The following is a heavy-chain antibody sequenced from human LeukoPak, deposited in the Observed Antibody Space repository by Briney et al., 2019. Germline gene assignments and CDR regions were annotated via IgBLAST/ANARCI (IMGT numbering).Heavy chain of an antibody. CDR1: RFSLGNFV. V-gene: IGHV3-23*01. D-gene: IGHD4-17*01. CDR3: AKGSNGDYDN. J-gene: IGHJ4*02. Sequence: GGSPRLSCAPSRFSLGNFVMSWVRQAPGKGLEWVATIGKNQYYADSVKGRFTISKDNSKNMMYLQMDSLGVDDTAIYYCAKGSNGDYDNWGQGTLVTVSS. CDR2: IGKNQ.